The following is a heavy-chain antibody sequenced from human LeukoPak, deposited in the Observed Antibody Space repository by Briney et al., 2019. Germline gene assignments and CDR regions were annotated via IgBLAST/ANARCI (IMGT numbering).Heavy chain of an antibody. CDR2: IYTSGST. V-gene: IGHV4-4*07. CDR1: GGSISSYY. D-gene: IGHD2-2*02. Sequence: SETLSLTCTVSGGSISSYYWSWIRQPAGKGLEWIGRIYTSGSTNYNPSLKSRVTMSVDTSKNQFSLKLSSVTAADTAVYYCARVVEGTSCYKVGTSCLGWFDPWGQGTLVTVSS. J-gene: IGHJ5*02. CDR3: ARVVEGTSCYKVGTSCLGWFDP.